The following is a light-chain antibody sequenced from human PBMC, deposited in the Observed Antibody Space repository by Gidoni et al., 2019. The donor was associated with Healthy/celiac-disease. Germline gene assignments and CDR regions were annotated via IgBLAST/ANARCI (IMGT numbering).Light chain of an antibody. CDR1: QSIRSW. Sequence: DIQMTQYPSALSASVGDRVTIPCRASQSIRSWLAWYQQKPGKAPKLLIYKASSLESGFPSRFIGSGSGTEFTLTISSLQPDDFETYYCQQYNSYPWTFGQGTKVEIK. CDR2: KAS. CDR3: QQYNSYPWT. J-gene: IGKJ1*01. V-gene: IGKV1-5*03.